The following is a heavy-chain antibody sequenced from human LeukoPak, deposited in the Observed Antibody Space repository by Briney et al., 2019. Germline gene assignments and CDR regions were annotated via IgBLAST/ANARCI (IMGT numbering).Heavy chain of an antibody. CDR3: TLIQGWGAGSYFLDY. V-gene: IGHV3-15*01. Sequence: GGSLRLSCAASGFNIETDWMSWVRQAPGKGLEWVGRVKSYNAGGTTHYAAPVKGRFIISRDDSKNMLYLQMDSLKPEDTAVYYCTLIQGWGAGSYFLDYWGQGALVTVSS. D-gene: IGHD3-10*01. CDR1: GFNIETDW. CDR2: VKSYNAGGTT. J-gene: IGHJ4*02.